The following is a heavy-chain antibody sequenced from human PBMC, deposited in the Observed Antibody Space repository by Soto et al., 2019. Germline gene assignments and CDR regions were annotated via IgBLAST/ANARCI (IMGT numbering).Heavy chain of an antibody. Sequence: QITLKESGPTLVKPTQTLTLTCTFSGFSLTTSGVGVGWIRQPPGKALEWLTLIDLDDDKRYSPSLKCRHSLSKNTSKNPVVLTMPNMDPVDTDKYYGAHTMPPLVADYWGQGTLVTVSS. J-gene: IGHJ4*02. V-gene: IGHV2-5*02. CDR3: AHTMPPLVADY. CDR2: IDLDDDK. D-gene: IGHD2-2*01. CDR1: GFSLTTSGVG.